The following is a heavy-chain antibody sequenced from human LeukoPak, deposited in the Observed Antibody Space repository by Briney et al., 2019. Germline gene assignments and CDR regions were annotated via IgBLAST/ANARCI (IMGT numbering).Heavy chain of an antibody. CDR1: GYTFTSYG. D-gene: IGHD3-22*01. Sequence: ASVKVSCKASGYTFTSYGISWVRQAPGQGLEWMGWISAYNGNTNYAQKVQGRVTMTTDTSTSTAYMELRSLRSDDTAVYYCATDHVYYDSMSVSWGQGTMVTVSS. J-gene: IGHJ3*01. V-gene: IGHV1-18*01. CDR2: ISAYNGNT. CDR3: ATDHVYYDSMSVS.